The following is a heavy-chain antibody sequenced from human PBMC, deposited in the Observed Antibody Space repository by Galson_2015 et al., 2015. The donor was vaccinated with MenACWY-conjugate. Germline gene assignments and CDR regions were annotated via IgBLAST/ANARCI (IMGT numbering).Heavy chain of an antibody. Sequence: SPRLSGSAAGFSFISDAMSWVRHAPGQGLGWDSAISGSGGSTYYADSVKGRFTISRDNSKNTLYLQMNSLRAEDTAVYYCSKSAAHIYDCVWGSLDYWGQGTLVTVSS. CDR1: GFSFISDA. J-gene: IGHJ4*02. V-gene: IGHV3-23*01. CDR3: SKSAAHIYDCVWGSLDY. D-gene: IGHD3-16*01. CDR2: ISGSGGST.